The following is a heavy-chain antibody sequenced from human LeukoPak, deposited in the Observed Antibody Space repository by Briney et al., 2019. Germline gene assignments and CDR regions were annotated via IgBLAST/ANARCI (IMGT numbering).Heavy chain of an antibody. CDR3: ARGADGVSSNSRGWFDP. CDR2: ISSSGSTI. J-gene: IGHJ5*02. V-gene: IGHV3-48*03. D-gene: IGHD2-15*01. Sequence: GGSLRLSCAASGFTFSSYEMNWVRQAPGKGLEWVSYISSSGSTIYYADSVKGRFTISRDNAKNSLYLQMNSLRAEDTAVYYCARGADGVSSNSRGWFDPWGQGTLVTVSS. CDR1: GFTFSSYE.